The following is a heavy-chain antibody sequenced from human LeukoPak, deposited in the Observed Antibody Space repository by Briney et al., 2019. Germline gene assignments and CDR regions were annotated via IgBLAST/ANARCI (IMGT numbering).Heavy chain of an antibody. CDR2: ISGGGGST. Sequence: GGSLRLSCAASGFPFTSYGMSWVRQAPGKGLEWVSLISGGGGSTYYADSVKGRFTISRDNSKNTLYLQVNRLTAEDTAVYYCARDDAIGGGYLDSWDRGTLVTVSS. J-gene: IGHJ4*02. CDR3: ARDDAIGGGYLDS. CDR1: GFPFTSYG. D-gene: IGHD2/OR15-2a*01. V-gene: IGHV3-23*01.